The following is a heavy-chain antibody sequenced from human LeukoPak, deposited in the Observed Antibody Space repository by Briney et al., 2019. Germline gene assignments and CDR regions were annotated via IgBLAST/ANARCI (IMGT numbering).Heavy chain of an antibody. CDR1: GANFRGYW. V-gene: IGHV5-10-1*01. CDR3: ASLTHDI. CDR2: IDPDDSYT. Sequence: GASLKISCEGSGANFRGYWISWVRQMPGKGLEWMGRIDPDDSYTYYSPSFEGHVTMSADESTATAYLQWESLKSSDTAIYYCASLTHDIWGQGTLVTVSS. J-gene: IGHJ4*02.